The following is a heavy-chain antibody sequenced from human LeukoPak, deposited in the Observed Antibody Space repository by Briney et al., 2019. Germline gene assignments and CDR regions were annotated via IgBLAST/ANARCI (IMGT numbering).Heavy chain of an antibody. CDR2: INPSGGST. CDR1: GYTFTSYG. V-gene: IGHV1-46*01. CDR3: ARGSSNYYDSSGCPMCAEYFQH. J-gene: IGHJ1*01. D-gene: IGHD3-22*01. Sequence: ASVKVSCKASGYTFTSYGISWVRQAPGQGLEWMGIINPSGGSTSYAQKFQGRVTMTRDTSTSTVYMELSSLRSEDTAVYYCARGSSNYYDSSGCPMCAEYFQHWGQGTLVTVSS.